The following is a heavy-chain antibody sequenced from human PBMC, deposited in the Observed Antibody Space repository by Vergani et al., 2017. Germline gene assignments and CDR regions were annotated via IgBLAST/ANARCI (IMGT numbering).Heavy chain of an antibody. CDR1: GFTFSDHY. V-gene: IGHV3-72*01. CDR2: NRNKANSYTT. CDR3: ARVTPGSGDPY. Sequence: EVQLVESGGGLVQPGGSLRLSCAASGFTFSDHYMDWVRQAPGKGLEWVGRNRNKANSYTTEYAASVKGRFTMSRDDSKNSLYLQMNSLKTEDTAVYYCARVTPGSGDPYWGQGTLVTVSS. J-gene: IGHJ4*02. D-gene: IGHD2-21*02.